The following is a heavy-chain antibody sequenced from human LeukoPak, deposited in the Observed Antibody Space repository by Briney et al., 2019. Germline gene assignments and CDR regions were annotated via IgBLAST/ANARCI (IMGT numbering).Heavy chain of an antibody. J-gene: IGHJ3*02. CDR3: ARDSSGLDAFDI. CDR1: GGTFSSYA. V-gene: IGHV1-18*01. D-gene: IGHD6-19*01. Sequence: ASVKVSCKASGGTFSSYAISWVRQAPGQGLEWMGRIIAYNGNTNYAQKLQGRVTMTTDTSTSTAYMELRSLRSDDTAVYYCARDSSGLDAFDIWGQGTMVTVSS. CDR2: IIAYNGNT.